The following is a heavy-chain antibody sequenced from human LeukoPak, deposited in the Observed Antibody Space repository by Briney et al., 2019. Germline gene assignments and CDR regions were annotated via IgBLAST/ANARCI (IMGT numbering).Heavy chain of an antibody. D-gene: IGHD1-26*01. CDR3: ATISRSVSSHFDY. J-gene: IGHJ4*02. Sequence: PGGSLRLSCAPSGFTFSSYWMHWVRQAPGKELVWVSRINGDGSTTDYADSAKGRFTISRDNAKNTLYLQMNSLRAEDTSVYYCATISRSVSSHFDYWGQGTLVTVSS. V-gene: IGHV3-74*01. CDR2: INGDGSTT. CDR1: GFTFSSYW.